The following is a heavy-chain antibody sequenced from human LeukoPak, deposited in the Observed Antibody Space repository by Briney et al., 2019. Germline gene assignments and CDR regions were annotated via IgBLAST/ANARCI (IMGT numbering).Heavy chain of an antibody. CDR3: ARDRRELLVQGHGAFDI. Sequence: SVKVSCKASGGTFSSYAISWVRQAPGQGLEWMGGIIPIFGTANYAQKFQGRVTITADKSTSTAYMELSSLRSEDTAVYYCARDRRELLVQGHGAFDIWGQGTMVTASS. CDR1: GGTFSSYA. V-gene: IGHV1-69*06. D-gene: IGHD6-19*01. J-gene: IGHJ3*02. CDR2: IIPIFGTA.